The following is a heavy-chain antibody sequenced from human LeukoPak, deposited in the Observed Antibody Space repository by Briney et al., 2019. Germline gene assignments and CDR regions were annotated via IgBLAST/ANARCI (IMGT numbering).Heavy chain of an antibody. CDR1: GFTFSDFY. J-gene: IGHJ4*02. V-gene: IGHV3-11*01. Sequence: GGSLRLSCAASGFTFSDFYMTWIRQAPGKGLEWVSYISNRGSTIHYADSVRGRFTISRDNAKKSLYLQMNSLRAEDTAVYYCARSADRSGYFREITLYYFDYWGQGTLVTVSP. CDR2: ISNRGSTI. D-gene: IGHD3-22*01. CDR3: ARSADRSGYFREITLYYFDY.